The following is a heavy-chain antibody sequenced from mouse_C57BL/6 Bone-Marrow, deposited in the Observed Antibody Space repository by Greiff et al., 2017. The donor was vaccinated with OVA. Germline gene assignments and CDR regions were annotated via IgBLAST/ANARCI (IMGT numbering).Heavy chain of an antibody. J-gene: IGHJ1*03. CDR2: IYPGDGDT. D-gene: IGHD2-4*01. V-gene: IGHV1-82*01. CDR3: AREDDYDWYFDV. CDR1: GYAFSSSW. Sequence: VQLQQSGPELVKPGASVKISCKASGYAFSSSWMNWVKQRPGKGLEWIGRIYPGDGDTNYNGKLKGKATLTADKSSSTAYMQLSSLTSEDSAVYFCAREDDYDWYFDVWGTGTTVTVSS.